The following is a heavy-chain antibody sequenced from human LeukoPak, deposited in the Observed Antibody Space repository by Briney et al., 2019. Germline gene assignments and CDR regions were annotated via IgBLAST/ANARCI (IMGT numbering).Heavy chain of an antibody. V-gene: IGHV5-51*01. D-gene: IGHD3-22*01. J-gene: IGHJ4*02. CDR2: VYPGDSDT. Sequence: GESLKISCKGSGYSFTTYWIGWVRQMPGKGLEWMGIVYPGDSDTRYSPSFQGQVTIPADKSISTAYLQWSSLKASDTAMYYCARRDYFDSGGYYYLWGQGTLVTVSS. CDR3: ARRDYFDSGGYYYL. CDR1: GYSFTTYW.